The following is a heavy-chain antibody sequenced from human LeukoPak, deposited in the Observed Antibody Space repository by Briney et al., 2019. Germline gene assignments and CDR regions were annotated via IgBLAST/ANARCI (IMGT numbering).Heavy chain of an antibody. V-gene: IGHV1-46*01. D-gene: IGHD3-16*01. J-gene: IGHJ4*02. Sequence: ASVKVSCKASGYSFTNYYMYWVRQAPGQGLEWMGMINPSGGSTTYAQKFQGRITMTRDTSTSTVSMEVSSLRSEDTAVYYCARDLENYADFDYWGQGTLVTVSS. CDR1: GYSFTNYY. CDR2: INPSGGST. CDR3: ARDLENYADFDY.